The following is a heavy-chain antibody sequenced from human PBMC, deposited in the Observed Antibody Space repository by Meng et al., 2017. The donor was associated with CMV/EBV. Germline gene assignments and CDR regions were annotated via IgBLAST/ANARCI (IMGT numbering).Heavy chain of an antibody. Sequence: PLQQWAAGLFNPSETLSLPCAVYGGSFSGSYLSWIRQPPGTGLDWIGEINHSGSTNYTPSLKSRVTISVDTSKNQFSLKLSSVTAADTAVYYCARESMVRGEDWGQGTLVTVSS. CDR1: GGSFSGSY. J-gene: IGHJ4*02. V-gene: IGHV4-34*01. CDR2: INHSGST. D-gene: IGHD3-10*01. CDR3: ARESMVRGED.